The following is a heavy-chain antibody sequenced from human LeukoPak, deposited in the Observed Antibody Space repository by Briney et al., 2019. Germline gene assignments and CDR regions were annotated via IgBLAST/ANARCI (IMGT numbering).Heavy chain of an antibody. CDR3: ANIPGYYYDSSGPNYFDY. V-gene: IGHV4-38-2*02. CDR1: GYSISSGYY. CDR2: IYHSGST. J-gene: IGHJ4*02. D-gene: IGHD3-22*01. Sequence: SETLSLTCTVSGYSISSGYYWGWIRQPPGKGLEWIGSIYHSGSTYYNPSLKSRVTISVDTFKNQFSLKLSSVTAADTAVYYCANIPGYYYDSSGPNYFDYWGQGTLVTVSS.